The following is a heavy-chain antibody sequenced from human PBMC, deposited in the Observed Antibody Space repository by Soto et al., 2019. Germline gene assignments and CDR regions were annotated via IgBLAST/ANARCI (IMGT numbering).Heavy chain of an antibody. CDR1: GFSVSNNF. Sequence: EVQLVESGGGLIQPGGSLRLSCAATGFSVSNNFMTWVRQAPGKGLEWVSIIYSDGSTFYADSVKGRLTISRDNSKNTLYLQMNSLGGDDTAVYYCARGFKWLDFWGQGTLVTVSS. J-gene: IGHJ4*02. CDR2: IYSDGST. CDR3: ARGFKWLDF. D-gene: IGHD5-12*01. V-gene: IGHV3-53*01.